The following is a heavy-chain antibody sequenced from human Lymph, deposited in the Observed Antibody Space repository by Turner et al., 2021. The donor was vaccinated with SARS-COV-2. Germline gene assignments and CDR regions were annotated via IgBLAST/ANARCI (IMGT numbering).Heavy chain of an antibody. Sequence: QVQLVESGGGVVQPGRSLRLSCAASGFTFSTYAIHWVRQAAGKGQEWVAVISYDGSNKYYADSVKGRFTISRDNSKNTLYLQMNSLRAEDTAVYYCARYGSGGYFYYGLDVWGQGTTVTVSS. CDR2: ISYDGSNK. D-gene: IGHD3-10*01. CDR1: GFTFSTYA. V-gene: IGHV3-30*04. J-gene: IGHJ6*02. CDR3: ARYGSGGYFYYGLDV.